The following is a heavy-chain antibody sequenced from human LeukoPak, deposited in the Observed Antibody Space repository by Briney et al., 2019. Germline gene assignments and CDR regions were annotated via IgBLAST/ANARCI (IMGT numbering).Heavy chain of an antibody. Sequence: ASVKVSCKASGYTFTSYGISWVRQAPGQGLEWMGWISVHDGNTKYAQKLQGRVSMTTDISTSTIFMEMRSLKYDDTAVSYCARYGPKYYFYYMDVWGNGTVVTVSS. J-gene: IGHJ6*03. V-gene: IGHV1-18*01. D-gene: IGHD2/OR15-2a*01. CDR1: GYTFTSYG. CDR3: ARYGPKYYFYYMDV. CDR2: ISVHDGNT.